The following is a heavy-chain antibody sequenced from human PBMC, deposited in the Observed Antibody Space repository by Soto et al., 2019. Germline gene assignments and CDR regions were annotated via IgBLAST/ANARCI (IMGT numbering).Heavy chain of an antibody. D-gene: IGHD6-19*01. Sequence: EVQLLESGGGLVQPGGSLRLSCVVSGFTFSNYAMSWVRKTPGKGLELVSGITSDGSTTWYADFVEGRFTISRDNSKNTVYLQLNSPRGEDAAVYFCAKGGSSGWPGGEDFWGQGTMVTVSS. CDR2: ITSDGSTT. CDR1: GFTFSNYA. V-gene: IGHV3-23*01. CDR3: AKGGSSGWPGGEDF. J-gene: IGHJ4*02.